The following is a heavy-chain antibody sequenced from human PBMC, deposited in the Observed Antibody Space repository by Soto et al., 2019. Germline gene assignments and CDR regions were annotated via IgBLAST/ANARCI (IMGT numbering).Heavy chain of an antibody. J-gene: IGHJ6*02. CDR1: GFTFSSYD. Sequence: QVQLVESGGGVVQPGRSLRLSCAASGFTFSSYDMHWVRQAPGKGMEWVAVISYDGSNKYYADSVKGRFTISRDNSKNTLYLQMNSLRAEDTAVYYCARDGRVRYYYGMDVWGQGTTVTVSS. CDR3: ARDGRVRYYYGMDV. V-gene: IGHV3-30-3*01. CDR2: ISYDGSNK. D-gene: IGHD1-1*01.